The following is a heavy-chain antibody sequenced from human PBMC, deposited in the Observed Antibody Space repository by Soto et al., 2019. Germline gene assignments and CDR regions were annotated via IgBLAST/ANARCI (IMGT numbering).Heavy chain of an antibody. J-gene: IGHJ6*02. CDR1: GFTFSSYG. V-gene: IGHV3-30*18. D-gene: IGHD2-21*01. CDR3: AKDAIGGMDV. CDR2: ISYDGSNK. Sequence: GGSLRLSCAASGFTFSSYGMHWVRQAPGKGLEWVAVISYDGSNKYYADSVKGRFTISRDNSKNTLYLQMNSLRAEDTAVYYCAKDAIGGMDVWGQGTTVTVSS.